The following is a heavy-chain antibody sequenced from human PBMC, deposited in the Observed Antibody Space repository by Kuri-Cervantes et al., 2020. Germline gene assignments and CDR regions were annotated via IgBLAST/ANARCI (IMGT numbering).Heavy chain of an antibody. V-gene: IGHV4-59*01. Sequence: SETLSLTCTVSGGSISSYYWSWIRQPPRKGLEWIGYIYYSGSTNYNPSLKSRVTVSVDTSKNQFSLKLSSVTAADTAVYYCARVSAAQEFHYYYYYYMDVWGKGTTVTVSS. CDR2: IYYSGST. D-gene: IGHD3-10*01. CDR3: ARVSAAQEFHYYYYYYMDV. CDR1: GGSISSYY. J-gene: IGHJ6*03.